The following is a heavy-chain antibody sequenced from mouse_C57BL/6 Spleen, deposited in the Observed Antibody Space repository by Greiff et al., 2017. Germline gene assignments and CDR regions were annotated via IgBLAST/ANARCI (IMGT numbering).Heavy chain of an antibody. J-gene: IGHJ4*01. Sequence: VKLVESGAELVRPGASVKLSCKASGYTFTDYYINWVKQRPGQGLEWIARIYPGSGNTYYNEKFKGKATLTAEKSSSTAYMQLSSLTSEDSAVYFCARSKAMDYWGQGTSVTVSS. CDR3: ARSKAMDY. CDR2: IYPGSGNT. V-gene: IGHV1-76*01. CDR1: GYTFTDYY.